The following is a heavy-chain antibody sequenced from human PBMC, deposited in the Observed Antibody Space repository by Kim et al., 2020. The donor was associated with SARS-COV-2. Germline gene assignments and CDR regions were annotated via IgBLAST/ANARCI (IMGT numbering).Heavy chain of an antibody. J-gene: IGHJ5*01. D-gene: IGHD2-15*01. Sequence: SETLSLTCTVSGAYIPNHYWSWIRQPPGKGLEWIGNVYHSGSTSYNPSLKSRVTMSVETSKRQFSLQVTSVTAADTAIYYCVREGYFDGGSFFFDSWGPGTLVTVSS. CDR1: GAYIPNHY. V-gene: IGHV4-59*11. CDR3: VREGYFDGGSFFFDS. CDR2: VYHSGST.